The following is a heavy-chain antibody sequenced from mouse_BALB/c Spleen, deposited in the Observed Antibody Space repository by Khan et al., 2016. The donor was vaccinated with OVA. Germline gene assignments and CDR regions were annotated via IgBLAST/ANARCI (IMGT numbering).Heavy chain of an antibody. V-gene: IGHV3-2*02. CDR2: ISYSGRT. J-gene: IGHJ2*01. Sequence: EVQLQESGPGLVKPSQSLSLTCTVTGYSITSDYAWNWIRQFPGNKLEWMGYISYSGRTSYNPSLKSRISLTRDTSKNHCFLQLNSVTTEDTATYYWARSVTITTVVATDFDYWGQGTTLTVSS. CDR3: ARSVTITTVVATDFDY. D-gene: IGHD1-1*01. CDR1: GYSITSDYA.